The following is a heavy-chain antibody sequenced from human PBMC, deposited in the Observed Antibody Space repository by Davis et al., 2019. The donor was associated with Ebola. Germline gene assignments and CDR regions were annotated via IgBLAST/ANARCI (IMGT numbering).Heavy chain of an antibody. D-gene: IGHD6-19*01. J-gene: IGHJ6*04. Sequence: GGSLRLSCAASGFTFSSYGMHWVRQAPGKGLEWVAVIWYDGSNKYYADSVKGRFTISRDNSKNTLYLQMNSLRAEDTDVYYCAREGRAVAGIHYYYYGMDVWGKGTTVTVSS. CDR1: GFTFSSYG. CDR3: AREGRAVAGIHYYYYGMDV. V-gene: IGHV3-33*01. CDR2: IWYDGSNK.